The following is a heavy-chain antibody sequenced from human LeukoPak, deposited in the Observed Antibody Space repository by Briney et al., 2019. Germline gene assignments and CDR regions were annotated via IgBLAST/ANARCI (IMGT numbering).Heavy chain of an antibody. CDR1: GFSFGSYG. Sequence: PGRSLRLSCAASGFSFGSYGINWVRQAPGKGLEWVALIWFDGTKKYYADSVKGRFTISRDNSKNTPYLQMNSLRAEDTAVYYCAREEATTVRGVSDYWGQGTLVTVSS. J-gene: IGHJ4*02. CDR3: AREEATTVRGVSDY. CDR2: IWFDGTKK. D-gene: IGHD3-10*01. V-gene: IGHV3-33*01.